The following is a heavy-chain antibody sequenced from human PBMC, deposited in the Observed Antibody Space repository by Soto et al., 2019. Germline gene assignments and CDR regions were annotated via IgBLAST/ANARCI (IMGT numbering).Heavy chain of an antibody. CDR1: GGSISSYY. CDR3: ARGGMVRGLHGMDV. CDR2: IYYSGST. D-gene: IGHD3-10*01. Sequence: SETLSLTCTVSGGSISSYYWSWIRQPPGKGLEWIGYIYYSGSTNYNPSLKSRVTISVDTSKNQFSLKLSSVTAADTAVYYCARGGMVRGLHGMDVWGQGTTVTVSS. J-gene: IGHJ6*02. V-gene: IGHV4-59*01.